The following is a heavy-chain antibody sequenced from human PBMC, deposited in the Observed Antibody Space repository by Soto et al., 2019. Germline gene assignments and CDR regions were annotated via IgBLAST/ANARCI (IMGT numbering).Heavy chain of an antibody. Sequence: GESLKISCKGSGYSFTSYWISWVRQMPGKGLEWMGIIYPGDSDTRYSPSFQGQVTISADKSISTAYLQWSSLKASDTAVYYCARPMSRYSSGWYSGFDYWGQGTLVTVSS. CDR2: IYPGDSDT. CDR1: GYSFTSYW. CDR3: ARPMSRYSSGWYSGFDY. V-gene: IGHV5-51*01. J-gene: IGHJ4*02. D-gene: IGHD6-19*01.